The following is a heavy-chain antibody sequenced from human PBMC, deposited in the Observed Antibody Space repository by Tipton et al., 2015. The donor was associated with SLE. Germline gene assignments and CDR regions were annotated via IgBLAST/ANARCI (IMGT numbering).Heavy chain of an antibody. J-gene: IGHJ4*02. CDR1: GDSISRGSYY. Sequence: TLSLTCTVSGDSISRGSYYWPWFRQPAGKGLEWIGYISYSETTNYNPSLKSRVPISVDTSKNQFSLKLRSVTAADTAVYYCAGAWQGYCSGGTCYVLDYWGQGTLVTVSS. CDR3: AGAWQGYCSGGTCYVLDY. V-gene: IGHV4-61*10. D-gene: IGHD2-15*01. CDR2: ISYSETT.